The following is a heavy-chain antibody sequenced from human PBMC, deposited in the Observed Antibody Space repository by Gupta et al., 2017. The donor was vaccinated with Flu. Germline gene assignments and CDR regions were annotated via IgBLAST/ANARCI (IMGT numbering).Heavy chain of an antibody. J-gene: IGHJ6*02. V-gene: IGHV4-61*02. D-gene: IGHD2-2*01. CDR2: IYTSGST. CDR3: ASTIVPAADYYYYYGMDV. Sequence: QVQLQESGPGLVKPSQTLSLTCTVSGGSISSGSYYWSSIRQPAGKGLEWIGRIYTSGSTNYNPSLKSRVTISVDTSKNQFSLKLSSVTAADTAVYYCASTIVPAADYYYYYGMDVWGQGTTVTVSS. CDR1: GGSISSGSYY.